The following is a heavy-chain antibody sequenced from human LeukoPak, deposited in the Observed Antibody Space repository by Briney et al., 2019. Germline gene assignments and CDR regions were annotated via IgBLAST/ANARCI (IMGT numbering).Heavy chain of an antibody. CDR2: INHSGST. D-gene: IGHD1-26*01. CDR3: ARGVGATVFDY. J-gene: IGHJ4*02. Sequence: PSETLSLTCAVYGGSFSGYWWSWIRQPPGKGLEWIGEINHSGSTNYNPSLKSRVTVSVDTSNNQFSLNLSSVTAADTALYYCARGVGATVFDYWGQGTLVTVS. V-gene: IGHV4-34*01. CDR1: GGSFSGYW.